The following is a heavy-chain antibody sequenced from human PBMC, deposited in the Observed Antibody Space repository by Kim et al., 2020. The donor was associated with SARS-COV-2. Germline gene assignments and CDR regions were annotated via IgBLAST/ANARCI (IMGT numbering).Heavy chain of an antibody. J-gene: IGHJ4*01. CDR1: GFTFSGYY. Sequence: GGSLRLSCAASGFTFSGYYMTWIRQAPGKGLEWISYISSNSRYTNYADSVKGRFTISRDNAKNSLYLQMNSLRAEDTAVYYCARSYSGSGSYYPPFDYWG. CDR2: ISSNSRYT. CDR3: ARSYSGSGSYYPPFDY. D-gene: IGHD3-10*01. V-gene: IGHV3-11*03.